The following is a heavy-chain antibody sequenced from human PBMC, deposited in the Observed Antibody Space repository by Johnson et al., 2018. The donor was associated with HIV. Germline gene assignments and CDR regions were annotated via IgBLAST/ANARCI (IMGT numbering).Heavy chain of an antibody. CDR2: ISYDGSNK. D-gene: IGHD6-19*01. CDR3: ARFLAGTEMVGDAFDI. V-gene: IGHV3-30*03. CDR1: GFTFDDYG. Sequence: QVQLVESGGGLVQPGGSLRLSCAASGFTFDDYGMTWVRQVPGKGLEWVAVISYDGSNKYYADSVKGRFTISRDNAKNSLYLQMNSLRAEDTALYDCARFLAGTEMVGDAFDIWGQGTMVTVSS. J-gene: IGHJ3*02.